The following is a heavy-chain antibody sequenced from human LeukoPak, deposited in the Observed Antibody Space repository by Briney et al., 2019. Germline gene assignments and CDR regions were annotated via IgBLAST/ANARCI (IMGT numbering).Heavy chain of an antibody. CDR1: GGSINNYY. V-gene: IGHV4-4*07. CDR2: IYYSGST. CDR3: ARDHAPAAESRNWFDP. J-gene: IGHJ5*02. Sequence: PSETLSLTCTVSGGSINNYYWSWIRQPAGKGLEWIGSIYYSGSTYYNPSLKSRVTISVDTSKNQFSLKLSSVTAADTAVYYCARDHAPAAESRNWFDPWGQGTLVTVSS. D-gene: IGHD2-2*01.